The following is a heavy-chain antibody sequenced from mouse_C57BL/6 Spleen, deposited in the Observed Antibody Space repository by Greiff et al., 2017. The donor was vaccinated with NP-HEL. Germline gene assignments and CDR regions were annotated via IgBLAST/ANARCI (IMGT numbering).Heavy chain of an antibody. CDR3: ARKAYYSNSFAY. CDR2: INPNNGGT. J-gene: IGHJ3*01. Sequence: VQLQQSGPELVKPGASVKIPCKASGYTFTDYNMDWVKQSHGKSLEWIGDINPNNGGTIYNQKFKGKATLTVDKSPSTAYMELRSLTSEDTAVYYCARKAYYSNSFAYWGQGTLVTVSA. V-gene: IGHV1-18*01. D-gene: IGHD2-5*01. CDR1: GYTFTDYN.